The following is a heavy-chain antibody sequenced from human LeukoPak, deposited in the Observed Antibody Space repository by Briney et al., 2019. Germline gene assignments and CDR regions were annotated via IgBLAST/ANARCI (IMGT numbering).Heavy chain of an antibody. D-gene: IGHD4-17*01. CDR3: ARDMERGVTTVTSLDY. CDR1: GCTFSSYS. V-gene: IGHV3-21*01. CDR2: ISSSSSYI. Sequence: GGSLRLSCAASGCTFSSYSMNWVLQAPGKGLEWVSSISSSSSYIYYADSVKGRFTISRDNAKNSLYLQMNSLRAEDTAVYYCARDMERGVTTVTSLDYWGQGTLVTVSS. J-gene: IGHJ4*02.